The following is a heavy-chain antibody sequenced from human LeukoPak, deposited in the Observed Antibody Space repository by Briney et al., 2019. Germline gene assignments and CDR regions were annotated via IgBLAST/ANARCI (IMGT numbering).Heavy chain of an antibody. D-gene: IGHD5-24*01. J-gene: IGHJ4*02. CDR2: IIPIFGTA. Sequence: SVKVSCKASGGTFSSYAISWVRQAPGQGLEWMGGIIPIFGTANYAQRFQGRVTITADESTSTANMELSSLRSEDTAVYYCARDRSRVERGYFDYWGQGTLVTVSS. V-gene: IGHV1-69*13. CDR3: ARDRSRVERGYFDY. CDR1: GGTFSSYA.